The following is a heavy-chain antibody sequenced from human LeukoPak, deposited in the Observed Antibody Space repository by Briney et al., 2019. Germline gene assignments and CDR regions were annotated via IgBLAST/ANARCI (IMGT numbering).Heavy chain of an antibody. Sequence: ASVKVSCKASGYTFTGYYMHWVRQAPGQGLEWMGWINPNSGGTNYAQKFQGRVTMTRDTSISTAYMELSRLRSDDTAVYYCARAPWSGYSVFGFWGQGTLVTVSS. V-gene: IGHV1-2*02. D-gene: IGHD3-3*01. CDR1: GYTFTGYY. J-gene: IGHJ4*02. CDR3: ARAPWSGYSVFGF. CDR2: INPNSGGT.